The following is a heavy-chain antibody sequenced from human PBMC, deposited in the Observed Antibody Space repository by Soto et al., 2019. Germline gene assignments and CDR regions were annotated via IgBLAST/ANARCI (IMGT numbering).Heavy chain of an antibody. D-gene: IGHD6-6*01. CDR1: GFTFSDYY. J-gene: IGHJ5*02. CDR2: ISSSGSTI. CDR3: ARTSSSECEYPRFDP. Sequence: QVQLVESGGGLVKPGGTLRLSCAASGFTFSDYYMSWLRQAPGTGLDWVSYISSSGSTIYYAHSVKGRFTISRDNAKNSRYRQMNSLSAEDTAVYYCARTSSSECEYPRFDPWVQGTIVTVSS. V-gene: IGHV3-11*01.